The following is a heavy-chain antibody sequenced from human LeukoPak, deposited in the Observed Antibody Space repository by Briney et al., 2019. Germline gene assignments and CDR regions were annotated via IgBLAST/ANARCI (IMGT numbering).Heavy chain of an antibody. V-gene: IGHV4-4*02. CDR3: ARPTLRGYSYGLVN. J-gene: IGHJ4*02. D-gene: IGHD5-18*01. CDR1: GGSISSSNW. Sequence: SETLSLTCAVSGGSISSSNWWSWVRQPPGKGLEWIGEIYHSGSTNYNPSLKSRVTISVDKSKNQFSLKLSSVTAADTAVYYCARPTLRGYSYGLVNWGQGTLVTVSS. CDR2: IYHSGST.